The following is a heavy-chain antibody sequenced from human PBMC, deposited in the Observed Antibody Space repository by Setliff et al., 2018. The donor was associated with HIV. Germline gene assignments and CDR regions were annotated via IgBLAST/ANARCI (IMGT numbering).Heavy chain of an antibody. CDR3: AKDPRKGGDYGGFDQ. V-gene: IGHV3-33*06. D-gene: IGHD4-17*01. Sequence: PGGSLRLSCAASGFTFTNYAMHWVRQAPGKGLEWVAVIWFDGSNKFYAESVKGRFTISRDNSKNTLFLQMNSLRAEDTAVYYCAKDPRKGGDYGGFDQWGQGTLVTVSS. J-gene: IGHJ4*02. CDR1: GFTFTNYA. CDR2: IWFDGSNK.